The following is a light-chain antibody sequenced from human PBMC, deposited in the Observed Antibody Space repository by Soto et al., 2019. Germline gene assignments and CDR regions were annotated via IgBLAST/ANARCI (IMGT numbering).Light chain of an antibody. V-gene: IGLV2-14*03. CDR1: SSDVGGYNY. CDR3: SSYTSSISYV. Sequence: QSVLPQPASVSGSPGQSITISCTGTSSDVGGYNYVSWYQSHPGEAPKLIIYDVSNRPSGVSDRFSGSKSGNTASLTISGLQAEDEADYYCSSYTSSISYVFGTGTKVTVL. J-gene: IGLJ1*01. CDR2: DVS.